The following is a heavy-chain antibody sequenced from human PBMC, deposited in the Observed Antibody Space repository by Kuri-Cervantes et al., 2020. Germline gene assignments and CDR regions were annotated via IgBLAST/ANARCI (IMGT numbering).Heavy chain of an antibody. J-gene: IGHJ4*02. Sequence: SLKISCAASGFTFSDYYMSWIRQAPGKGLEWVSGISWNSGSIGYADSVKGRFTISRDNAKNSLYLQMNSLRAEDTALYYCAKDLYSSGWMFFDYWGQGTLVTVSS. CDR2: ISWNSGSI. CDR1: GFTFSDYY. CDR3: AKDLYSSGWMFFDY. V-gene: IGHV3-9*01. D-gene: IGHD6-19*01.